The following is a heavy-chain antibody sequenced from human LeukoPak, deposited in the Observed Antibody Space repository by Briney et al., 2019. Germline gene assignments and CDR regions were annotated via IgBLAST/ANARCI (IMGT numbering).Heavy chain of an antibody. V-gene: IGHV4-39*07. Sequence: PSETLSLTCTVSGGSISSSSYYWGWIRQPPGKGLEWIGSIYYSGSTYYNPSLKSRVTISVDTSKNQFSLKLSSVTAADTAVYYCESSGYYDAFDIWGQGTMVTVSS. D-gene: IGHD3-22*01. J-gene: IGHJ3*02. CDR3: ESSGYYDAFDI. CDR2: IYYSGST. CDR1: GGSISSSSYY.